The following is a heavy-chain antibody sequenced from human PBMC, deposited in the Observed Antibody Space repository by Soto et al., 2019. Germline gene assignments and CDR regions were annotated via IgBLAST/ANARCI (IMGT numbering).Heavy chain of an antibody. CDR1: GFTFRSYG. J-gene: IGHJ6*02. CDR2: IWFDGSKR. CDR3: ARDRLVPYGYGMDV. D-gene: IGHD2-2*01. V-gene: IGHV3-33*01. Sequence: QMQLVESGGGVVQPGRSLRLSCAASGFTFRSYGIHWVRQAPGKGLEWVALIWFDGSKRYYVDSVNGRFAVSRDNSKNTLYMQMNSLRVEDTAVYYWARDRLVPYGYGMDVWGQGTTVTVSS.